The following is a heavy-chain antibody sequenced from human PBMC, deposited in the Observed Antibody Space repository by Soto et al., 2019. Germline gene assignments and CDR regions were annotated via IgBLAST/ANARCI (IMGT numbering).Heavy chain of an antibody. CDR3: ARTPGDY. CDR2: ISYDGSNK. J-gene: IGHJ4*02. V-gene: IGHV3-30-3*01. CDR1: GFTFSSYA. Sequence: GGSLRLSCAASGFTFSSYAMHWVRQAPGKGLEWVAVISYDGSNKYYADYVKGRFTISRDNSKNTLYLQMNSLRAEDTAVYYCARTPGDYWGQGTLVTVSS. D-gene: IGHD3-10*01.